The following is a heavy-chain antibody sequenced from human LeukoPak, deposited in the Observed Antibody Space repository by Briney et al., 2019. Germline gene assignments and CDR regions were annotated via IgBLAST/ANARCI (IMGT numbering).Heavy chain of an antibody. D-gene: IGHD6-13*01. CDR1: GFTFSSYA. CDR2: ISGSGGST. Sequence: AGGSLRLSCAASGFTFSSYAMSWVRQAPGKGLEWVSAISGSGGSTYYADSVKGRFTISRDNSKNTLYLQMNSLRAEDTAVYYCARRTRGIAAAGAFDIWGQGTMVTVSS. J-gene: IGHJ3*02. V-gene: IGHV3-23*01. CDR3: ARRTRGIAAAGAFDI.